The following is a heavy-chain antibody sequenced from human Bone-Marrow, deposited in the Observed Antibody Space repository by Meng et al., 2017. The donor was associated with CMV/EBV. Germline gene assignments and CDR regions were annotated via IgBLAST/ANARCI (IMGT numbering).Heavy chain of an antibody. J-gene: IGHJ6*02. CDR2: ISAAGDT. CDR1: GFSFSYYD. CDR3: ARVSIQSGFGMDV. Sequence: GGSWRLSCAASGFSFSYYDMPWVRQVRGKSPEWVSAISAAGDTYYPDTVKGRFSVSRENPKNSVYLQMNNLEAGDTAVYYCARVSIQSGFGMDVWGQGTTVTVSS. D-gene: IGHD3-3*01. V-gene: IGHV3-13*01.